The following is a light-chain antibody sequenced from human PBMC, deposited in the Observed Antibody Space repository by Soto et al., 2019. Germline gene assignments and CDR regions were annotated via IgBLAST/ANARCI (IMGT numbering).Light chain of an antibody. CDR1: SSDVETENL. CDR3: SSYAGSNNLV. J-gene: IGLJ2*01. Sequence: QSVLTQPASVSGSPGQSITISCTGISSDVETENLVSWYQQHPGEAPQLIIYEVSKRPSGVPDRFSGSKSGNTASLTVSGLQAEDEADYYCSSYAGSNNLVFGGGTQLTVL. CDR2: EVS. V-gene: IGLV2-8*01.